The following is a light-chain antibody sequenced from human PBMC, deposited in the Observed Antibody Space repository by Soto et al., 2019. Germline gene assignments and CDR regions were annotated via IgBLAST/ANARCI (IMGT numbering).Light chain of an antibody. J-gene: IGLJ2*01. V-gene: IGLV2-23*01. CDR2: EAN. CDR3: SSYAGYSTSVV. Sequence: QSVLTQPASVSGSPGQSITISCTGTSSDVGSYNLVSWYQQHPGKAPKLMIYEANKRPSGVSDSFSGSKSGNTASLTISGRQAEDEAEYYCSSYAGYSTSVVFGGGTKLTVL. CDR1: SSDVGSYNL.